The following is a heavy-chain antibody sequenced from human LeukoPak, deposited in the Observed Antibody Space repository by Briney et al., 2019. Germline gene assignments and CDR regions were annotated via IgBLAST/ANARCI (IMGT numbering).Heavy chain of an antibody. CDR2: ISSSSSYI. J-gene: IGHJ4*02. D-gene: IGHD3-3*01. Sequence: GGSLRLSCAASGFTFSSYSMNWVRQAPGKGLEWVSSISSSSSYIYYADSVKGRFTISRDDAKNLLYLQMNSLRAEDTALYYCARDRSPLFRFLEWSATPFDYWGQGTLVTVSS. V-gene: IGHV3-21*01. CDR1: GFTFSSYS. CDR3: ARDRSPLFRFLEWSATPFDY.